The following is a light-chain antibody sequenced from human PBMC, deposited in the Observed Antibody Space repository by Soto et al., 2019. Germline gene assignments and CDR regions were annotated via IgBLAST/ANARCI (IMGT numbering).Light chain of an antibody. CDR2: AAS. V-gene: IGKV1-27*01. J-gene: IGKJ5*01. CDR3: QKYNKAPFT. CDR1: QGINDY. Sequence: DIQLTQSPSSLSASVGDRVTITCRASQGINDYLAWYQQKPGEVPNLLIYAASTLQSGVPSRFSGSGSGTLFTLTISGLQPEDVATYYCQKYNKAPFTFGQGTRLEIK.